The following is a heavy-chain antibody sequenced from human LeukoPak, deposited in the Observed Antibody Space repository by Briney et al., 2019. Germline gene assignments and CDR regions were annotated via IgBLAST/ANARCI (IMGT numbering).Heavy chain of an antibody. D-gene: IGHD3-10*01. CDR2: ISYDGSNK. V-gene: IGHV3-30*18. CDR3: AKDRNYYGSGYFDY. CDR1: GFTFDDYG. J-gene: IGHJ4*02. Sequence: GGSLRLSCAASGFTFDDYGMSWVRQAPGKGLEWVAVISYDGSNKYYADSVKGRFTISRDNSKNTLYLQMNSLGAEDTAVYYCAKDRNYYGSGYFDYWGQGTLVTVSS.